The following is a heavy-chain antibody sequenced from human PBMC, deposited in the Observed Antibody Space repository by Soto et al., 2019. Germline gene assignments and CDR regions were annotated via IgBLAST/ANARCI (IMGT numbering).Heavy chain of an antibody. CDR3: TTAPYYDFWSGKGGAFDI. CDR2: IKSKTDGGTT. Sequence: GGSLRLSCAASGFTFSNAWMSWVRQAPGKGLEWVGRIKSKTDGGTTDYAAPVKGRLTISRDDSKNTLYLQMNSLKTEDTAVYYCTTAPYYDFWSGKGGAFDIWGQGTMVTVSS. J-gene: IGHJ3*02. V-gene: IGHV3-15*01. D-gene: IGHD3-3*01. CDR1: GFTFSNAW.